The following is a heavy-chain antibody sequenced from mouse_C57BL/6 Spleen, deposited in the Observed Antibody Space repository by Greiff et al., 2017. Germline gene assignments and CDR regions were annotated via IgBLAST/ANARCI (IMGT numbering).Heavy chain of an antibody. J-gene: IGHJ2*01. D-gene: IGHD1-1*02. Sequence: VQLKQSGPELVKPGASVKISCKASGYSFTGYYMNWVKQSPEKSLEWIGEINPSTGGTTYNQKFKAKATLTVDKSSSTAYMQLKSLTSEDSAVYYCARWGDGSDYWGQGTTLTVSS. CDR3: ARWGDGSDY. CDR2: INPSTGGT. V-gene: IGHV1-42*01. CDR1: GYSFTGYY.